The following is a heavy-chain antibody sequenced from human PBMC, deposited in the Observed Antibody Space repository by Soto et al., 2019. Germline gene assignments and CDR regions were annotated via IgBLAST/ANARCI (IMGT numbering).Heavy chain of an antibody. Sequence: ASVKVSCKAAGYSFSGYYVHWLRLAHGQGLERMGWINPNSGGTDYAQKFQGRVTMTRDTSISTAYMELSRRRSDDTAVYYCARDGGGSGYDSFFDYWVQGTLGTVSS. CDR2: INPNSGGT. CDR3: ARDGGGSGYDSFFDY. J-gene: IGHJ4*02. CDR1: GYSFSGYY. D-gene: IGHD5-12*01. V-gene: IGHV1-2*02.